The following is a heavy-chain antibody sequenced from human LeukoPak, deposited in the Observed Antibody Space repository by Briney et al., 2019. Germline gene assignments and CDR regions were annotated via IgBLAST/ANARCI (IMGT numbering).Heavy chain of an antibody. J-gene: IGHJ4*02. D-gene: IGHD6-19*01. V-gene: IGHV3-21*01. Sequence: GGSLRLSCAASGFTFSSYSMNWVRQAPGKGLEWVSSISSSSSHIYYADSVKGRFTISRDNAKNSLCLQMNSLRAEDTAVYYCASPVYSSGWRIDYWGQGTLVTVSS. CDR1: GFTFSSYS. CDR3: ASPVYSSGWRIDY. CDR2: ISSSSSHI.